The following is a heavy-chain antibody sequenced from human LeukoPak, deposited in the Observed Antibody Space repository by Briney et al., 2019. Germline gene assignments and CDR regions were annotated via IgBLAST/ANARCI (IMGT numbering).Heavy chain of an antibody. CDR1: GFTFSGSA. D-gene: IGHD3-22*01. CDR3: TRRSYYDSSGYLWDY. CDR2: IRSKANSYAT. J-gene: IGHJ4*02. Sequence: GGSLRLSCAASGFTFSGSAMHWVRQASGKGLEWVGRIRSKANSYATAYAASVKGRFTISRDDSKNTAYLQMNSLKTEDTAVYYCTRRSYYDSSGYLWDYWGQGTLVTVSS. V-gene: IGHV3-73*01.